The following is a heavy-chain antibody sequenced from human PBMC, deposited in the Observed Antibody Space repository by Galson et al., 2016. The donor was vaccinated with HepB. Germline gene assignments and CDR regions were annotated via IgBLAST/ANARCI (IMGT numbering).Heavy chain of an antibody. V-gene: IGHV3-33*01. J-gene: IGHJ4*02. CDR2: IWYEGSNK. D-gene: IGHD2-2*01. CDR3: TRELKPSAIDY. Sequence: SLRPSCAASGFMFTNYAIHWVRQAPGKGLEWVAVIWYEGSNKYYADSVKVRFTLSRDNSKNTLLLQMNSLRADDTAVYYCTRELKPSAIDYWGQGTLVTVSS. CDR1: GFMFTNYA.